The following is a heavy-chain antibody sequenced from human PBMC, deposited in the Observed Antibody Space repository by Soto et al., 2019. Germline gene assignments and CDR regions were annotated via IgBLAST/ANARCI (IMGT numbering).Heavy chain of an antibody. CDR1: GFSLSTSGVG. CDR3: AHSKYNWYFAL. Sequence: QITLKESGPTLVKPTQTLTLTCTFSGFSLSTSGVGVGWIRQPPGKALEWLALIYWDDDKRYSPSLKSRLTITKDTSKNQVDLTMTNIDPVATDTSYCAHSKYNWYFALWGRGTLVTVS. J-gene: IGHJ2*01. D-gene: IGHD1-1*01. CDR2: IYWDDDK. V-gene: IGHV2-5*02.